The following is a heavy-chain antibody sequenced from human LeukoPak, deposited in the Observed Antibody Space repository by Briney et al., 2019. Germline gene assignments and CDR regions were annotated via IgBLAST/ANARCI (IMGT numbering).Heavy chain of an antibody. CDR1: GGSITSSNYY. CDR3: ARRKSLQDWFDP. J-gene: IGHJ5*02. D-gene: IGHD4-11*01. V-gene: IGHV4-39*01. Sequence: KPSETVSLTCTVSGGSITSSNYYWGWIRQPPGKGLEWIGSFYYSGSTNYNPSLKSRVTISVDTSKNQFSLKLSSVTAADTAVYYCARRKSLQDWFDPWGQGTLVTVSS. CDR2: FYYSGST.